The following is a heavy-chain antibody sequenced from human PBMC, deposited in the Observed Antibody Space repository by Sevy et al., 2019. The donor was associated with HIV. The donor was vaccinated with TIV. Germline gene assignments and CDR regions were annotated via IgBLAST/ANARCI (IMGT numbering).Heavy chain of an antibody. CDR1: GFTFGDYG. J-gene: IGHJ4*02. Sequence: GGSLRLSCTASGFTFGDYGLSWFRQAPGKGLEWVAVIRSEPYGGATQYAGSVKGRFTISRDDSKRIAYLNMDSLKSEDPDRYYCTRVPPFMILFGGLIVVGHFGQWGQGKLVTVSS. CDR2: IRSEPYGGAT. D-gene: IGHD3-16*02. V-gene: IGHV3-49*03. CDR3: TRVPPFMILFGGLIVVGHFGQ.